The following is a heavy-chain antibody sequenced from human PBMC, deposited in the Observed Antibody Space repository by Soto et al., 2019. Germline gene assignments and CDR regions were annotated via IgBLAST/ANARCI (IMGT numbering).Heavy chain of an antibody. CDR1: GGSISSGGYY. J-gene: IGHJ6*02. Sequence: SETLSLTCTVSGGSISSGGYYWSWIRQHPGKGLEWIGYIYYSGSTYYNPSLKSRVTISVDTSKNQFSLKLSSVTAADTAVYYCARDGGIVLVPAATTYYYYYYGMDVWGQGTTVTVSS. D-gene: IGHD2-2*01. CDR2: IYYSGST. V-gene: IGHV4-31*03. CDR3: ARDGGIVLVPAATTYYYYYYGMDV.